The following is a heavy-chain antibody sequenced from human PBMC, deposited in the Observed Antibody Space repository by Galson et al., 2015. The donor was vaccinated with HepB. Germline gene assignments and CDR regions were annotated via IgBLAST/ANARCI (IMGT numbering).Heavy chain of an antibody. Sequence: SVKVSCKASGGTFSSYAISWVRQAPGQGLEWMGGIIPIFGTANYAQKFQGRVTITADESTSTAYMELSSLRSEDTAVYYCARRERGGRYCSGGSCYGGAFDIWGQGTMVTVSS. CDR2: IIPIFGTA. V-gene: IGHV1-69*13. CDR1: GGTFSSYA. D-gene: IGHD2-15*01. J-gene: IGHJ3*02. CDR3: ARRERGGRYCSGGSCYGGAFDI.